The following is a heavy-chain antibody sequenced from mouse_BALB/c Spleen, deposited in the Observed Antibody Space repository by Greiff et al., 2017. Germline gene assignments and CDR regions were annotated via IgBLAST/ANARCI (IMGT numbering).Heavy chain of an antibody. CDR1: GYTFTDYN. J-gene: IGHJ2*01. Sequence: EVQLQESGPELVKPGASVKISCKASGYTFTDYNMHWVKQSHGKSLEWIGYIYPYNGGTGYNQKFKSKATLTVDNSSSTAYMELRSLTSEDSAVYYCAMAGGNYQSYWGQGTTLTVSS. D-gene: IGHD1-1*02. CDR2: IYPYNGGT. CDR3: AMAGGNYQSY. V-gene: IGHV1S29*02.